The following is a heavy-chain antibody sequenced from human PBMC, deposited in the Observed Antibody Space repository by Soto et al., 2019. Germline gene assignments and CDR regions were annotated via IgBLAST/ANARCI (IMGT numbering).Heavy chain of an antibody. J-gene: IGHJ4*02. CDR1: GFTFSSYG. Sequence: PGGSLRLSCAASGFTFSSYGMHWVRQAPGKGLEWVAVIWFDGSNKDYADSVKGRFTISRDNSKNTLYLQMNSLRAEDTAVYYCAKGGYNYGFLFDCWGQGTLVTVSS. CDR3: AKGGYNYGFLFDC. CDR2: IWFDGSNK. D-gene: IGHD5-18*01. V-gene: IGHV3-33*06.